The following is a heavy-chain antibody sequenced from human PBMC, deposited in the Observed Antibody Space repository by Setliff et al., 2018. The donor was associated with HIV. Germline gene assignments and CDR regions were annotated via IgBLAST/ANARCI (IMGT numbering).Heavy chain of an antibody. Sequence: SETLSLTCIVSGGSITSHYWGWIRQPPGKGLEWIGFAYYNGYTHYNPSLKSRVTISIDTSKNQFSLKLSSVTAADTAIYYCARSGSYVGPIQHWGQGTLVTVSS. CDR3: ARSGSYVGPIQH. CDR1: GGSITSHY. J-gene: IGHJ1*01. D-gene: IGHD3-10*02. V-gene: IGHV4-59*11. CDR2: AYYNGYT.